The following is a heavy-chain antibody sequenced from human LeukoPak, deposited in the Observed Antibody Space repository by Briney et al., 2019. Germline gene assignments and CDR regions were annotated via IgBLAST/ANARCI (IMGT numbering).Heavy chain of an antibody. CDR3: ARGAPDCSSTSCPYYYYYGMDV. CDR1: GGTCGSYA. J-gene: IGHJ6*04. Sequence: SVKVACKASGGTCGSYAISCVRQAPGQGLEGMGVNVAIFGTAHYAQKFQGRVTINADESTSTAYLELCSLCSEDTAVYYCARGAPDCSSTSCPYYYYYGMDVWGKGTTVTVSS. CDR2: NVAIFGTA. V-gene: IGHV1-69*13. D-gene: IGHD2-2*01.